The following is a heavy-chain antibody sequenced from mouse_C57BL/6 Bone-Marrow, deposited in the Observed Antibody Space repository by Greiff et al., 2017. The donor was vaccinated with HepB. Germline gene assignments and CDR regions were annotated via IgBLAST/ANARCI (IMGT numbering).Heavy chain of an antibody. CDR1: GYSITSGYD. D-gene: IGHD4-1*01. J-gene: IGHJ1*03. CDR2: ISYSGST. V-gene: IGHV3-1*01. CDR3: ARSRLLGRGYFDV. Sequence: EVQLQQSGPGMVKPSQSLSLTCTVTGYSITSGYDWHWIRHFPGNKLEWMGYISYSGSTNYNPSLKSRISITHDTSKNHFFLKLNSVTTEDTATYYCARSRLLGRGYFDVWGTGTTVTVSS.